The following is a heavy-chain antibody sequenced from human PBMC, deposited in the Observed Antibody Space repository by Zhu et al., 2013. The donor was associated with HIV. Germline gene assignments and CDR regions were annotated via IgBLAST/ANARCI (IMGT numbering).Heavy chain of an antibody. CDR3: ARDLGYPTVVLMVYAADY. CDR1: GYTFTGYY. J-gene: IGHJ4*02. V-gene: IGHV1-2*02. Sequence: QVQLVQSGAEVKKPGASVKVSCKASGYTFTGYYMHWVRQAPGQGLEWMGWINPNSGGTNYAQKFQGRVTMTRDTSISTAYMELSRLRSDDTAVYYCARDLGYPTVVLMVYAADYWGQGTLVTVSS. D-gene: IGHD2-8*01. CDR2: INPNSGGT.